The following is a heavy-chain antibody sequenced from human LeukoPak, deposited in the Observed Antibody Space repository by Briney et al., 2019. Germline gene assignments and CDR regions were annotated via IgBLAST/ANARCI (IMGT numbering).Heavy chain of an antibody. CDR2: IIPILGIA. J-gene: IGHJ4*02. Sequence: ASVTVSCKASGGTFSSYAISWVRQAPGQGLEWMGRIIPILGIANYAQKFQGRVTITADKSTSTAYMELSSLRSEDTAVYYCARENDFWSGYSPTTPYYFDYWGQGTLVTVSS. V-gene: IGHV1-69*04. CDR3: ARENDFWSGYSPTTPYYFDY. D-gene: IGHD3-3*01. CDR1: GGTFSSYA.